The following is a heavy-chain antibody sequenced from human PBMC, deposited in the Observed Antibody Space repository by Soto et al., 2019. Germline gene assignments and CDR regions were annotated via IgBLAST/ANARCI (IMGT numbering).Heavy chain of an antibody. CDR1: GGSFSGYY. CDR2: INHSGST. V-gene: IGHV4-34*01. J-gene: IGHJ4*02. CDR3: ARARSRRYCSGGSCYYGY. Sequence: SETLSLTCAVYGGSFSGYYWSWIRQPPGKGLEWIGEINHSGSTNYNPSLKSRVTISVDTSKNQFSLKLSSVTAADTAVYYCARARSRRYCSGGSCYYGYWGQGTLVTVSS. D-gene: IGHD2-15*01.